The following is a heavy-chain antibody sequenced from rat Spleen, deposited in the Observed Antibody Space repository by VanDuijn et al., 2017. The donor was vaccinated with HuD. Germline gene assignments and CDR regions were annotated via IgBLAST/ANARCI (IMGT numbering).Heavy chain of an antibody. CDR2: ISTGGGNT. J-gene: IGHJ2*01. V-gene: IGHV5S13*01. CDR3: AKQWGYNSPLFDY. CDR1: GFTYSNYV. Sequence: EVQLVESGGGLVQPGRSLKLSCAASGFTYSNYVMAWVRQAPTKGLEWVASISTGGGNTYYRDSVKGRFTISRDNAKNTLYLQMDSLRSEDTATYYCAKQWGYNSPLFDYWGQGVMVTVSS. D-gene: IGHD1-5*01.